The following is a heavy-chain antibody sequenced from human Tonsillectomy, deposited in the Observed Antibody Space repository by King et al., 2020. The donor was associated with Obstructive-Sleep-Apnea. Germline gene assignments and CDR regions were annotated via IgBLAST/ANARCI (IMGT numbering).Heavy chain of an antibody. CDR1: GGSISSSSYY. J-gene: IGHJ6*02. CDR3: ARPIVTRYYYGMDV. D-gene: IGHD3-22*01. Sequence: QLQESGPGLVKPSETLSLTCTVSGGSISSSSYYWGWIRQPPGKGLEWIGTFYYTGSTYYNPSLKSRVTISADTSKNQFSLKLNSVTAADTAVYYCARPIVTRYYYGMDVWGQGTTVTVSS. V-gene: IGHV4-39*01. CDR2: FYYTGST.